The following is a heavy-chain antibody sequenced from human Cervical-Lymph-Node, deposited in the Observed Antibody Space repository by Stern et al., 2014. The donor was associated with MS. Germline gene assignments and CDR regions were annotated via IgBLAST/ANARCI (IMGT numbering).Heavy chain of an antibody. Sequence: QVQLVESGAEVRKPGASVKVSCKTSGYTFTEYYMHWVRQAPGQGLEGMGGNNPNSGGTKYAQKFQGWVTMTRDTSIGTVYMELSRLRSDDTAVYYCAREVDCSSTSCLYYYYAMDVWGQGTTVTVS. CDR1: GYTFTEYY. V-gene: IGHV1-2*04. J-gene: IGHJ6*02. CDR3: AREVDCSSTSCLYYYYAMDV. CDR2: NNPNSGGT. D-gene: IGHD2-2*01.